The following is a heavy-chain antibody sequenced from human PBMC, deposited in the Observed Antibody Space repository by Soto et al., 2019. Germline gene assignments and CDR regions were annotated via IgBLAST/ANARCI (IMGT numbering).Heavy chain of an antibody. D-gene: IGHD6-19*01. CDR2: ISSTSTYT. CDR3: ARDLALAGNY. J-gene: IGHJ4*02. CDR1: GFTFRSYA. Sequence: PGGSLRLSCAASGFTFRSYAMNWVRQTQEEGLEWVSSISSTSTYTHYADSVKGRFTISRDNANNSLFLQMNSLRAEDTAIYYCARDLALAGNYWGQGALVTVS. V-gene: IGHV3-21*01.